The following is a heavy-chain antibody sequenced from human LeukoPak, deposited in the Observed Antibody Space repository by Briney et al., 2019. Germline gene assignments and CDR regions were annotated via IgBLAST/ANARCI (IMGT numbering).Heavy chain of an antibody. Sequence: GGSLRLSCAASGFTFSSYAMHWVRQAPGKGLEWVAVISYDGSNKYYADSVKGRFTISRDNSKNTLYLQMNSLRAEDTAVYYCARDKAIVVVTAIQYLWGQGTLVTVSS. CDR2: ISYDGSNK. CDR1: GFTFSSYA. CDR3: ARDKAIVVVTAIQYL. D-gene: IGHD2-21*02. J-gene: IGHJ4*02. V-gene: IGHV3-30-3*01.